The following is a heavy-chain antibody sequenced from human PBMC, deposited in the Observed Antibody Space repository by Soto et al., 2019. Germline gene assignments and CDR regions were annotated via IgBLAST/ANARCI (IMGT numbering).Heavy chain of an antibody. CDR1: GDSISNSRFY. J-gene: IGHJ5*02. D-gene: IGHD3-22*01. CDR3: ARDYFDSSDYTTNWFDP. CDR2: IYHTGNA. V-gene: IGHV4-39*01. Sequence: SETLSLTCGVSGDSISNSRFYWAWIRQPPGEGLEWIGSIYHTGNAYYNPSLKSRVTISVDTSKNQFSLKVASVTAADTALYYCARDYFDSSDYTTNWFDPWGQGTLVTVSS.